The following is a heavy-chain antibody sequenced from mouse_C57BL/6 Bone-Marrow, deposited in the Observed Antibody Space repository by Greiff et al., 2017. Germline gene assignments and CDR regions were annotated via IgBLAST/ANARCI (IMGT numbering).Heavy chain of an antibody. CDR2: INPSSGYT. Sequence: QVQLQQSGADLAKPGASVKLSCKASGYTFTSYWMHWVKQRPGQGLEWIGYINPSSGYTKYNQKFKDKATLTADKSSSTAYMQLSSLTYEDAEVYYCANNVFFDYWGQGTTLTVSS. J-gene: IGHJ2*01. CDR3: ANNVFFDY. V-gene: IGHV1-7*01. CDR1: GYTFTSYW. D-gene: IGHD1-3*01.